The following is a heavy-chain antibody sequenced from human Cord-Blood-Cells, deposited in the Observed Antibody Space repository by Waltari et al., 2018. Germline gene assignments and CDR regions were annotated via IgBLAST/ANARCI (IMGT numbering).Heavy chain of an antibody. D-gene: IGHD2-2*01. J-gene: IGHJ3*02. CDR2: IYYSGST. CDR3: ARQVRYCSSTSCNDAFDI. V-gene: IGHV4-59*08. Sequence: QVQLQESGPGLVKPSETLSLPCTVSGGSISSYYWSWIRQPPGTGLEWIGYIYYSGSTNYNPSLKSRVTISVDTSKNQFSLKLSSVTATDTAVYYCARQVRYCSSTSCNDAFDIWGQGTMVTVSS. CDR1: GGSISSYY.